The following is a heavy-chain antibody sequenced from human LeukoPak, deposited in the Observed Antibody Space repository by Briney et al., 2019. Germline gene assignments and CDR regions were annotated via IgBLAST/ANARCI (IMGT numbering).Heavy chain of an antibody. CDR3: ATEGSQRAFDI. V-gene: IGHV3-7*01. D-gene: IGHD3-10*01. J-gene: IGHJ3*02. CDR1: GFTFSSYW. Sequence: GGSLRLSCAASGFTFSSYWMSWVRQAPGKGLEWVANIKQDGSEKYYVDSVKGRFTISRDNAKNSLYLQMNSLRAEDTAVYYCATEGSQRAFDIWGQGTMVTVSS. CDR2: IKQDGSEK.